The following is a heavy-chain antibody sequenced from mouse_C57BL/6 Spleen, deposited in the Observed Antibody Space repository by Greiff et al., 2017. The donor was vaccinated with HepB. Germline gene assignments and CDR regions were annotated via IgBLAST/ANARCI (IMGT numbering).Heavy chain of an antibody. CDR2: INPNNGGT. CDR1: GYTFTDYY. CDR3: AVWLRLYYFDY. V-gene: IGHV1-26*01. J-gene: IGHJ2*01. D-gene: IGHD2-2*01. Sequence: VQLQQSGPELVKPGASVKISCKASGYTFTDYYMNWVKQSHGKSLEWIGDINPNNGGTSYNQKFKGKATLTVDKSSSTAYMELRSLTSEDSAVYYCAVWLRLYYFDYWGQGTTLTVSS.